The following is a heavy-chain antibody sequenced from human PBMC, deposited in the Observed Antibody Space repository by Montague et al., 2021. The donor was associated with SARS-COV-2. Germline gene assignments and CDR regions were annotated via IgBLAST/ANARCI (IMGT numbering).Heavy chain of an antibody. CDR3: ARAQNICFIANCVNYFDL. CDR1: GGSTSNYY. Sequence: SETLSLTCSVSGGSTSNYYWTWIRQSPGKGLQWIGYIFYTGSTKFNPSLKSRVSMSLGTSKNHFSLRLSAVTAADTARCYCARAQNICFIANCVNYFDLWGLGALVTVSS. J-gene: IGHJ4*02. D-gene: IGHD2-15*01. CDR2: IFYTGST. V-gene: IGHV4-59*01.